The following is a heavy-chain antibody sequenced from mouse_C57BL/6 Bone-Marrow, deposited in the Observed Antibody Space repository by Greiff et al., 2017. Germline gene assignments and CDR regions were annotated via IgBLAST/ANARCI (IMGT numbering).Heavy chain of an antibody. CDR1: GYTFTSYG. Sequence: QVQLQQSGAELARPGASVKLSCKASGYTFTSYGISWVKQRTGQGLEWIGEIYPRSGNTYYNEKFKGKATLTADKSYSTAYMELRSLTSEDSAVYFWARDQITTVVATRAMDYWGQGTSLTVSS. J-gene: IGHJ4*01. CDR2: IYPRSGNT. V-gene: IGHV1-81*01. CDR3: ARDQITTVVATRAMDY. D-gene: IGHD1-1*01.